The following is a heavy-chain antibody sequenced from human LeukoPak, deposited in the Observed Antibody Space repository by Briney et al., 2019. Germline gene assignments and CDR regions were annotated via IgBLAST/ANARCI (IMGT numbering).Heavy chain of an antibody. V-gene: IGHV3-53*01. J-gene: IGHJ4*02. Sequence: GGSLRLSCAASGFTVSSNYMSWVRQAPGKGLEWVSVIYSGGSTYYADSVKGRFTISRDNSKNTLYLQMNSLRAEDTAVYYCANYPQYSGSYGIWGQGTLVTVSS. D-gene: IGHD1-26*01. CDR1: GFTVSSNY. CDR3: ANYPQYSGSYGI. CDR2: IYSGGST.